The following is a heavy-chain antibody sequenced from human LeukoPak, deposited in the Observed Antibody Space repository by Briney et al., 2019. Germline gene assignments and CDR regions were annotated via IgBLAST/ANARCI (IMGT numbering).Heavy chain of an antibody. D-gene: IGHD6-13*01. CDR1: GGSFTDYY. CDR3: ARRRGWKQQVVYFDY. Sequence: SEILSLTCTVSGGSFTDYYWGWIRQPPGKGLEWIGYLFHSGTRRYNPSLKSRVTISADTTKNQFFLSLNSTTAADTAVYYCARRRGWKQQVVYFDYWGQGTLATVSS. CDR2: LFHSGTR. V-gene: IGHV4-59*08. J-gene: IGHJ4*02.